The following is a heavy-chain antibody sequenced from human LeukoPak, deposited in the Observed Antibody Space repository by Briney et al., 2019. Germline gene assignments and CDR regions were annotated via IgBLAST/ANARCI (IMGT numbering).Heavy chain of an antibody. CDR3: ASSLSPNPFDY. CDR2: INHSGST. CDR1: GGSFSGYY. V-gene: IGHV4-34*01. Sequence: SETLSLTCAVYGGSFSGYYWSWIRQPPGKGLEWIGEINHSGSTNYNPSLKSRVTISVDTSKNQFSLKLSSVTAADTAVYYCASSLSPNPFDYWGQGTLVTVSS. J-gene: IGHJ4*02.